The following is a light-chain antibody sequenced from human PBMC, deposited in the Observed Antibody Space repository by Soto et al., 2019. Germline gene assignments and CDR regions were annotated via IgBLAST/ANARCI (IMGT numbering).Light chain of an antibody. Sequence: GDRVTITCRASQSISSYLNWYQQKPGKAPKLLIYAASSLQSGVPLRFSGSGSGTDFTLTISSLQPEDFATYYCQQRATFGQGTRLEIK. CDR2: AAS. J-gene: IGKJ5*01. CDR3: QQRAT. V-gene: IGKV1-39*01. CDR1: QSISSY.